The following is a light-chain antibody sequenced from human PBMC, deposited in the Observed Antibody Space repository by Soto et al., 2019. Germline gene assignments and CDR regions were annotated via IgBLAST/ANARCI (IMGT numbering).Light chain of an antibody. CDR3: SSFTTSKTWV. CDR1: SSDVGAYDY. J-gene: IGLJ3*02. V-gene: IGLV2-14*01. CDR2: EVS. Sequence: QSALTQPDSVSESPGQSITISCTGTSSDVGAYDYVSWYQQHPGKAPKFMLYEVSNRPSGLSDRFSGSKSGNTASLTISGLQAEDEADYYCSSFTTSKTWVFGGGTKLTVL.